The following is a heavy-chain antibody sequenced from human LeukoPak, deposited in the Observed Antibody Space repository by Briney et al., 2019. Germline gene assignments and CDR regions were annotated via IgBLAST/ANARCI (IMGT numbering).Heavy chain of an antibody. Sequence: ASVKVSCKASGGTFSSYAISWVRQAPGQGLEWMGGIIPIFGRANYAQKFQGTVKIPPDEPTSTAYMELSSLRSEDTAVYYCARAHARIARFDYWGQGTLVTLSS. D-gene: IGHD2-21*01. V-gene: IGHV1-69*13. J-gene: IGHJ4*02. CDR3: ARAHARIARFDY. CDR2: IIPIFGRA. CDR1: GGTFSSYA.